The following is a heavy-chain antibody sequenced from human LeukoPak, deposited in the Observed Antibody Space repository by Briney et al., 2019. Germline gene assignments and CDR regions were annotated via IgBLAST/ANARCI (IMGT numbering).Heavy chain of an antibody. D-gene: IGHD3-16*01. J-gene: IGHJ5*02. V-gene: IGHV1-8*01. CDR2: INPNSGNT. Sequence: ASVKVSCKASEYTFTNYDINWVRQATGQGLEWMGWINPNSGNTGYTQKFQGRVTMTRNTSLSTAYMELTSLKSEDTAVYYCARSLGTYWGKDFLNWFDPWGQGTLVTVPS. CDR3: ARSLGTYWGKDFLNWFDP. CDR1: EYTFTNYD.